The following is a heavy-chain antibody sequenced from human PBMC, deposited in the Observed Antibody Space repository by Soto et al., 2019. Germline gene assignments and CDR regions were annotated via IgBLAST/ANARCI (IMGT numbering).Heavy chain of an antibody. D-gene: IGHD2-21*02. CDR1: GGSFSCYY. Sequence: SETLSLTCTVDGGSFSCYYWTLIRQPPGKGLEWIGEINHSGTINFNPSLKSRLTISLDTSKKHFSLKLSSVTDADTAAYYCARADRTLVTSYSLDVWGQGTTVTVS. V-gene: IGHV4-34*01. J-gene: IGHJ6*02. CDR3: ARADRTLVTSYSLDV. CDR2: INHSGTI.